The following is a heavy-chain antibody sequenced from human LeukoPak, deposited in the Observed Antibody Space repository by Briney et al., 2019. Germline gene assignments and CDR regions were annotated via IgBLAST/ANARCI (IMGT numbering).Heavy chain of an antibody. J-gene: IGHJ4*02. CDR3: ARVRSGHYYFDY. CDR2: INPSGGST. D-gene: IGHD3-22*01. Sequence: ASVKVSCKASGYSFTSYYMHWVRQAPGQGLEWMGIINPSGGSTNYAQKFQGRVTMTRDTSTSTVYMELSSLRSEDTAVYYCARVRSGHYYFDYWGQGTLVTVSS. CDR1: GYSFTSYY. V-gene: IGHV1-46*01.